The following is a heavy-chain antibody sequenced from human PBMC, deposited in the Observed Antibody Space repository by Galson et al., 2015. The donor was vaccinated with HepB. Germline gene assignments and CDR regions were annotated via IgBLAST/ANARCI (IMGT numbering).Heavy chain of an antibody. CDR2: IYHSGST. D-gene: IGHD2-2*01. J-gene: IGHJ3*02. CDR3: ARVGADCSSGDCQGFAAFDI. CDR1: GGSISSINW. V-gene: IGHV4-4*02. Sequence: SETLSLTCAVSGGSISSINWWSWVRQPPGKGLEWIGEIYHSGSTIYNPSLKSRVTISLDKSKNQFSLKLISVTAADTAVYYCARVGADCSSGDCQGFAAFDIWGQGTMVNVSS.